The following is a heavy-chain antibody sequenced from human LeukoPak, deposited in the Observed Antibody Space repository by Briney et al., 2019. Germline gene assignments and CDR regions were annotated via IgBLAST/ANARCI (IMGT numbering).Heavy chain of an antibody. V-gene: IGHV3-30-3*01. CDR2: ISYDGSNK. D-gene: IGHD2-2*01. Sequence: PGGSLRLSCAASGFTFSSYAMHWVRQAPGKGLEWVAVISYDGSNKYYADSVKGRFTISRDNSKNTLYPQMNSLRAEDTAVYYCATTYCSSTSCHGDSFDYWGQGTLVTVSS. J-gene: IGHJ4*02. CDR1: GFTFSSYA. CDR3: ATTYCSSTSCHGDSFDY.